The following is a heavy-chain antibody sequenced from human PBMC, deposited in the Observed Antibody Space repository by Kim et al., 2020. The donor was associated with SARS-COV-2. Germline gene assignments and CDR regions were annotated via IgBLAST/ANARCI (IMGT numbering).Heavy chain of an antibody. V-gene: IGHV3-23*01. D-gene: IGHD6-13*01. Sequence: GGSLRLSCAASGFSFSSYVMTWVRQAPGKGLEWVSSIGGRGRSTFYADSVKGRFTISRDNSKNMLFLHMDSLRAEDTAVYYCAKVVEAAGTGYWGQGTLV. CDR3: AKVVEAAGTGY. J-gene: IGHJ4*02. CDR2: IGGRGRST. CDR1: GFSFSSYV.